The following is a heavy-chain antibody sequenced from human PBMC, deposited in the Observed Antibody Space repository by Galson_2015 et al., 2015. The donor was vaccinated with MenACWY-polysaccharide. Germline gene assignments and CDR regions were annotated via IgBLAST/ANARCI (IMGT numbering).Heavy chain of an antibody. J-gene: IGHJ6*02. CDR2: GTT. Sequence: GTTDYAAPVKGRFTISRDDSKNTLYLQMNSLKTEDTAVYYCTTQGVSAYYYGMDVWGQGTTVTVSS. D-gene: IGHD2-8*01. CDR3: TTQGVSAYYYGMDV. V-gene: IGHV3-15*01.